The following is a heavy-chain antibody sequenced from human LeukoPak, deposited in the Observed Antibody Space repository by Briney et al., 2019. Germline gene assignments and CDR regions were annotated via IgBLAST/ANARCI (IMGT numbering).Heavy chain of an antibody. V-gene: IGHV3-30*02. J-gene: IGHJ3*02. CDR3: AKEKSSGWHDAFDI. CDR2: IRYDGTNK. D-gene: IGHD6-19*01. CDR1: GFTFSSYG. Sequence: PGGSLRLSCAASGFTFSSYGMHWVRQAPGKGLEWVAFIRYDGTNKYYADSVKGRFTISRDDSKNTLYLQMSSLRAEDTAVYYCAKEKSSGWHDAFDIGGQGTTVTVPS.